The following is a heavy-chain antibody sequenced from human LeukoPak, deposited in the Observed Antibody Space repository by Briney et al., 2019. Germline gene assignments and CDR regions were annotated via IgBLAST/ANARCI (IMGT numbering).Heavy chain of an antibody. D-gene: IGHD6-13*01. CDR1: GFSFSSYS. CDR3: VRFVSAATAGRSTGFDS. V-gene: IGHV3-48*04. Sequence: GGSLRLSCAASGFSFSSYSMSWIRQAPGKGLEWVSYISSNGNTMYYADSVKGRFTISRANAKNSLYLQMNSLRADDTAVYYCVRFVSAATAGRSTGFDSWGQGTLVTVSS. J-gene: IGHJ5*01. CDR2: ISSNGNTM.